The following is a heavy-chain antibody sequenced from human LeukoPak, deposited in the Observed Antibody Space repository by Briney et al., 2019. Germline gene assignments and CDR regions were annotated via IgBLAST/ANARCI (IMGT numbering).Heavy chain of an antibody. CDR2: ISGSGGST. CDR3: AREDYYDSSGYPIFTAAHDY. CDR1: GFTFSSYA. J-gene: IGHJ4*02. D-gene: IGHD3-22*01. Sequence: PGGSLRLSCAASGFTFSSYAMSWVRQAPGKGLEWVSAISGSGGSTYYADSVKGRFTISRDNSKNTVYLQMSSLRAEDTAVYYCAREDYYDSSGYPIFTAAHDYWGQGTLVTVSS. V-gene: IGHV3-23*01.